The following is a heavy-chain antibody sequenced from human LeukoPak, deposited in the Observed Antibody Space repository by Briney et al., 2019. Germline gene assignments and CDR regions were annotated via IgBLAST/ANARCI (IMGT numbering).Heavy chain of an antibody. Sequence: GGSLRLSCAASGFTFGSYEMNWVRQAPGKGLEWVSYISSSGYTTYYADSVKGRFTISRDNAKKSLYLQMNSLRVEDTAIYYCAKDMGYTYALDYWGQGALVAVSS. CDR2: ISSSGYTT. J-gene: IGHJ4*02. D-gene: IGHD5-18*01. V-gene: IGHV3-48*03. CDR3: AKDMGYTYALDY. CDR1: GFTFGSYE.